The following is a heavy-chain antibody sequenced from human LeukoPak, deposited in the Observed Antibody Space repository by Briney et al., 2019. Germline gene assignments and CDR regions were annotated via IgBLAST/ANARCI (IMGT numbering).Heavy chain of an antibody. V-gene: IGHV3-23*01. D-gene: IGHD3-22*01. CDR2: ISGSGGST. J-gene: IGHJ4*02. CDR3: AAKGGYYDSSGYSN. CDR1: GFTFSSYA. Sequence: GGSLRLSCAASGFTFSSYAMSWVRQAPGKGLEWVSAISGSGGSTYYADSVKGRFTISRDNSKNTLYLQMNSLRGEDTVVYYCAAKGGYYDSSGYSNWGQGTLVTVSS.